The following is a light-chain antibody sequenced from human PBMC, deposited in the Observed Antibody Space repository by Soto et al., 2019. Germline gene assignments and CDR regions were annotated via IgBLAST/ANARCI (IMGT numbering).Light chain of an antibody. CDR1: QSVRNY. CDR2: DTT. J-gene: IGKJ2*01. Sequence: ETLLTQSPGTLSLSPGERATLSCRASQSVRNYLACFQQKPGQAPRLLIFDTTNRASGTPARFSGSGSVTDFTLTISSLEPEDFAVYYCQQRRNLPYTFGQGTKLEIK. V-gene: IGKV3-11*01. CDR3: QQRRNLPYT.